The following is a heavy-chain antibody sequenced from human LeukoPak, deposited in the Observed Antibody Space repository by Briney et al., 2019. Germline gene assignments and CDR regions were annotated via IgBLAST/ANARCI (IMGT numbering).Heavy chain of an antibody. CDR2: INWNSGSI. Sequence: GGSLRLSCAASGFTFNNYAMHWVRQAPGKGLEWVSRINWNSGSIGYADSVKGRFTISRDNAKNSLFLQMSSLTVEDTAFYYRAKDDTFHAFDIWGQGTMVTVSS. CDR1: GFTFNNYA. D-gene: IGHD5-18*01. CDR3: AKDDTFHAFDI. V-gene: IGHV3-9*01. J-gene: IGHJ3*02.